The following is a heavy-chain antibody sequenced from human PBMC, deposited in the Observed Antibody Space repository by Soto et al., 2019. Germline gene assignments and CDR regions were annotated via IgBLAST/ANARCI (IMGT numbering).Heavy chain of an antibody. CDR3: ARPSGSYSYYYGMDV. Sequence: QVHLQESGPGLVKPSETLSLTCTVSGASIRSFFWTWIRQPPGRGLEWIGNIYYSVSTNYNPSLKNRVTMSVDTSKNQFSLMRTSVTAADTAVYYCARPSGSYSYYYGMDVWGQGTTVTVSS. V-gene: IGHV4-59*01. J-gene: IGHJ6*02. CDR1: GASIRSFF. D-gene: IGHD1-26*01. CDR2: IYYSVST.